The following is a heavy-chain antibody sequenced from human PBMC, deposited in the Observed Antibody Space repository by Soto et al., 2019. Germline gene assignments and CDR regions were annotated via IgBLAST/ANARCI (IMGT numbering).Heavy chain of an antibody. CDR2: ISPHKDDT. D-gene: IGHD3-10*01. CDR1: GYIFSSIG. Sequence: QVQLVQSGAEVKKPGASVKVSCKTSGYIFSSIGISWVRQAPGQGLEWMGWISPHKDDTYYAQRFQGRVTMTTDTSTITDYKELRSMRSDATAEYFCARDLDGSGSYYTNYWGQGTLVTVSS. J-gene: IGHJ4*02. CDR3: ARDLDGSGSYYTNY. V-gene: IGHV1-18*01.